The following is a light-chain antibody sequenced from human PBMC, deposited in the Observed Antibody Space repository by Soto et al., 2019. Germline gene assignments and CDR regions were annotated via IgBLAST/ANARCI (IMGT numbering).Light chain of an antibody. CDR1: QSVRSN. CDR2: GAS. Sequence: EIVMTQSPATLSASPGERATLSCRASQSVRSNLAWYQQKPGQAPRLLIYGASTRATGIPARFSGSGSGTEFTLSIGSLQSEDFAVYYCQQYTNWPRTFGQGTKVDIK. J-gene: IGKJ1*01. CDR3: QQYTNWPRT. V-gene: IGKV3-15*01.